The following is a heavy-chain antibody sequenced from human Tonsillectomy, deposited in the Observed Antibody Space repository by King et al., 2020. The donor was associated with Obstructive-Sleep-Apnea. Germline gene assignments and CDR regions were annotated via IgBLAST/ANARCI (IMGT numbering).Heavy chain of an antibody. CDR3: VKVYYGDYSQHYGMDV. V-gene: IGHV3-64D*09. CDR2: ISSNGGSK. Sequence: MHWVRQAPGKGLEYVSAISSNGGSKYYADSGKGRFTISRDNSKNTLYLKMSSLRAEDTAVYYCVKVYYGDYSQHYGMDVWGQGTTVTVSS. D-gene: IGHD4-17*01. J-gene: IGHJ6*02.